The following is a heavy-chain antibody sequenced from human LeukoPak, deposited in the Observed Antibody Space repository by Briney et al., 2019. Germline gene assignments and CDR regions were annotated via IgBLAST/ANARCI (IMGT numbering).Heavy chain of an antibody. D-gene: IGHD2-2*01. V-gene: IGHV3-73*01. J-gene: IGHJ6*03. CDR2: IRSKANSYAT. Sequence: GGSLGLSCAASGFTFSGSAMHWVRQASGKGLEWVGRIRSKANSYATAYAASVKGRFTISRDDSKNTAYLQMNSLKTEDTAVYYCTTRLGYMDVWGKGTTVTVSS. CDR3: TTRLGYMDV. CDR1: GFTFSGSA.